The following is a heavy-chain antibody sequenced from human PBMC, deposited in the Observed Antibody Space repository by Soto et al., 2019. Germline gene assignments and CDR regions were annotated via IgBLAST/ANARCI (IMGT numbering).Heavy chain of an antibody. CDR3: ARRSGYDPPSNAFDI. V-gene: IGHV1-69*01. Sequence: SVKLSSTAAGGPLSSDAIIWVRQSPGQGLEWMGGIIPIFGTANYAQKFQGRVTITADESTSTAYMELSSLRSEDTAVYYCARRSGYDPPSNAFDIWGQRTMVTFSS. D-gene: IGHD5-12*01. CDR2: IIPIFGTA. J-gene: IGHJ3*02. CDR1: GGPLSSDA.